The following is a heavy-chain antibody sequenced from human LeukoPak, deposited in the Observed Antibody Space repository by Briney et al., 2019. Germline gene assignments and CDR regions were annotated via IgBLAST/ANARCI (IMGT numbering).Heavy chain of an antibody. Sequence: ASVKVSCKASGYTFTCYAIQWVRQAPGQSLEWMGWINAGNGNTKYSQKFQGRVTITRDTSANTVYMELSSLRSEDTAVYHCARGPLGRNGDYFDYWGQGTLVTVSS. CDR1: GYTFTCYA. CDR2: INAGNGNT. D-gene: IGHD7-27*01. V-gene: IGHV1-3*01. J-gene: IGHJ4*02. CDR3: ARGPLGRNGDYFDY.